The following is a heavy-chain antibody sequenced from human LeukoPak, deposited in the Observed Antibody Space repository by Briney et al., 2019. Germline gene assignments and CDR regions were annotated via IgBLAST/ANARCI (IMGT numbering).Heavy chain of an antibody. D-gene: IGHD3-22*01. J-gene: IGHJ4*02. V-gene: IGHV4-34*01. CDR3: ARDYGEYYYDSSGYYGGFDY. Sequence: PSETLSLTCAVYGGSFSGYYWSWIRQPPGKGLEWIGEINHSGSTNYNPSLKSRVTISVDTSKNQFSLKLSSVTAADTAVYYCARDYGEYYYDSSGYYGGFDYWGQGTLVTVSS. CDR2: INHSGST. CDR1: GGSFSGYY.